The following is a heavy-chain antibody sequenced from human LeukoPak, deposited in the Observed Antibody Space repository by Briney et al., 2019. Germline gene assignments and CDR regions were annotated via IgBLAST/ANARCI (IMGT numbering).Heavy chain of an antibody. Sequence: GESLRISCKGSGYSSTSYWISWVRQMPGKGLEWMGRIDPSDSYTNYSPSFQGHVTISADKSISTAYLQWSSLKASDTAMYYCARLRPPYYYGSGSYYPLDYWGQGTLVTVS. D-gene: IGHD3-10*01. V-gene: IGHV5-10-1*01. CDR2: IDPSDSYT. CDR3: ARLRPPYYYGSGSYYPLDY. CDR1: GYSSTSYW. J-gene: IGHJ4*02.